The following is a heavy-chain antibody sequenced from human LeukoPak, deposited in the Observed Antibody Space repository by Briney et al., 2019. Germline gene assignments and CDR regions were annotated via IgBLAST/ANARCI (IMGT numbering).Heavy chain of an antibody. Sequence: GGSLRLSCAASGFTFSSYWMSWVRQAPGKGLEWVANIKQDGSEKYYVDSVKGRFTISRDNAKNSLYLQMNSLRAEGTAVYYCARADSSGYKTYFDYWGQGTLVTVSS. CDR1: GFTFSSYW. CDR3: ARADSSGYKTYFDY. V-gene: IGHV3-7*01. D-gene: IGHD3-22*01. CDR2: IKQDGSEK. J-gene: IGHJ4*02.